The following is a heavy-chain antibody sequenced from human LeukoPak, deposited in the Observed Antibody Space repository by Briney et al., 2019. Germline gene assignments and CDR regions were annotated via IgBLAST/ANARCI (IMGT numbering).Heavy chain of an antibody. D-gene: IGHD6-19*01. Sequence: PGGSLRLSCAASGFTVSSNYMSWVRQAPGKGLEWVSVIYSCGSTYYADSVKGRFTISRDNSKNTLYLQMNSLRAEDTAVYYCAKGEGSGWYWSYFDYWGQGTLVTVSS. V-gene: IGHV3-66*01. CDR3: AKGEGSGWYWSYFDY. CDR1: GFTVSSNY. J-gene: IGHJ4*02. CDR2: IYSCGST.